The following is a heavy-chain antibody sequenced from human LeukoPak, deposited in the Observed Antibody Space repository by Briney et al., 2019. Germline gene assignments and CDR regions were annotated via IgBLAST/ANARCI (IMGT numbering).Heavy chain of an antibody. CDR3: AKCLLSVAGTDAFDI. V-gene: IGHV3-23*01. J-gene: IGHJ3*02. CDR2: ISGSGGST. D-gene: IGHD6-19*01. CDR1: GFTFSSYA. Sequence: PGGSLRLSCAASGFTFSSYAMSWVRQAPGKGLEWVSAISGSGGSTYYADSVKGRFTISRDNAKNSLYLQMNSLRAEDTALYYCAKCLLSVAGTDAFDIWGQGTMVTVSS.